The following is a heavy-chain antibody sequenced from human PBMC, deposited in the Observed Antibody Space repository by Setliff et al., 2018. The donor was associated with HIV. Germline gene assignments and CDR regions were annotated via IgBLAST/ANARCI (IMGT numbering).Heavy chain of an antibody. J-gene: IGHJ4*02. CDR1: GGSISTSNYY. D-gene: IGHD5-18*01. V-gene: IGHV4-61*05. CDR2: IYYSGTT. CDR3: ARDPSDGYGHFDY. Sequence: SETLSLTCTVSGGSISTSNYYWGWIRQPPGKGLEWIAYIYYSGTTSYNPSLKSRVTISIDRSRNQFSLKLSAVTAADTAVYFCARDPSDGYGHFDYWGQGALVTVSS.